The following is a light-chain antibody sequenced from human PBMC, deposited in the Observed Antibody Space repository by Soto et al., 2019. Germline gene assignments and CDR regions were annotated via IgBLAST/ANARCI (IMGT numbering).Light chain of an antibody. Sequence: EIVLTQSPGTLSLSPGQRATLSCRTSQSVSRYLAWYQQKPGQAPRLLIYDASTRATGISARFSGSGSGTDFTLTISSLESEDFAVYYCQQRSNWPVTFGQGTRWIS. J-gene: IGKJ1*01. CDR1: QSVSRY. CDR3: QQRSNWPVT. CDR2: DAS. V-gene: IGKV3-11*01.